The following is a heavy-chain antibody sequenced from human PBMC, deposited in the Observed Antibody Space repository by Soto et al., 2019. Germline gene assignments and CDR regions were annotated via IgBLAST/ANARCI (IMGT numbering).Heavy chain of an antibody. J-gene: IGHJ4*02. Sequence: GGSLRLSCAASGFTFSSYAMHWVRQAPGKGLEWVAVISYDGSNKYYADSVKGRFTISRDNSKNTLYLQMNSLRAEDTAVYYCASRVTVHTPEPKFDYWGQGTLVTVSS. CDR3: ASRVTVHTPEPKFDY. CDR1: GFTFSSYA. D-gene: IGHD5-18*01. V-gene: IGHV3-30-3*01. CDR2: ISYDGSNK.